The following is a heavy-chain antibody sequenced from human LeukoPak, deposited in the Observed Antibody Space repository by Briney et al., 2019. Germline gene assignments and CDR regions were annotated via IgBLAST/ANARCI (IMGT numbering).Heavy chain of an antibody. CDR2: IETNGVKT. CDR1: GFPFTNYA. J-gene: IGHJ4*02. CDR3: IAAPGPKWYFHY. D-gene: IGHD6-13*01. V-gene: IGHV3-23*01. Sequence: GGSLRLSCAASGFPFTNYAMSWVRQAPGKGLEWVSSIETNGVKTYYADSVKGRFTISRDNSENTLSLQMNSLRVEDTAVYYCIAAPGPKWYFHYWGQGALVTISS.